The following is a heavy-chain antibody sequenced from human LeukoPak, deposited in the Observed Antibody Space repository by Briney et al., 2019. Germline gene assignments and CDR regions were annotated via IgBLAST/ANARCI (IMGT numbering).Heavy chain of an antibody. CDR3: ARARDYYGSGSYHPGRFDP. CDR1: GFTFSSYG. V-gene: IGHV3-23*01. J-gene: IGHJ5*02. Sequence: GSLRLSCAASGFTFSSYGMSWVRPAPGKGLEWVSAISGSGGSTYYADSVKGRFTISRDNSKNTLYLQMNSLGAEDTAVYYCARARDYYGSGSYHPGRFDPWGQGTLVTVSS. D-gene: IGHD3-10*01. CDR2: ISGSGGST.